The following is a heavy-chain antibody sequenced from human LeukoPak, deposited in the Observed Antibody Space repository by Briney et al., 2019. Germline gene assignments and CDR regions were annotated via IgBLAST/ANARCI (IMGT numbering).Heavy chain of an antibody. J-gene: IGHJ4*02. CDR3: ARGRLTYYYDSSGYPLDY. CDR2: ISSSSSYI. Sequence: GGSLRLSCAASGFTFSSYSMNWVRQAPGKGLEWVSFISSSSSYIYYADSVKGRFTISRDNAKNSLYLQMNSLRAEDTAVYYCARGRLTYYYDSSGYPLDYWGQGTLVTVSS. D-gene: IGHD3-22*01. V-gene: IGHV3-21*01. CDR1: GFTFSSYS.